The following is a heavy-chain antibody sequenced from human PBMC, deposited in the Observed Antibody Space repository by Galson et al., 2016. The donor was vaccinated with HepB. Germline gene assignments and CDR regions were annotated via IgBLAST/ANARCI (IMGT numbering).Heavy chain of an antibody. D-gene: IGHD2/OR15-2a*01. J-gene: IGHJ4*02. V-gene: IGHV3-30*18. CDR2: MSNDGSNA. CDR1: GFTLSSFG. Sequence: SLRLSCAASGFTLSSFGMHWVRQAPGKGLEWVAVMSNDGSNAYYADSVKGRFTISRGSSETTVFLQMNRLRSEDSGVYYCAKDEYTTGFYLFDSWGLGTLVTVSS. CDR3: AKDEYTTGFYLFDS.